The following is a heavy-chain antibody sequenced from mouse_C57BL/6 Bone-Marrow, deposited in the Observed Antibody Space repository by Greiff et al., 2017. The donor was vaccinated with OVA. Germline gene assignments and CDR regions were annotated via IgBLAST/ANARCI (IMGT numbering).Heavy chain of an antibody. J-gene: IGHJ2*01. CDR2: IYPGDGDI. Sequence: VQVVESGAELVKPGASVKISCKASGYAFSNYWMNWVKQRPGKGLEWIGQIYPGDGDINYNVKFKGKATLTADKSSSTADMQFSSLTSEDSAVYFCARGAYWGQGTTLTVSS. V-gene: IGHV1-80*01. CDR3: ARGAY. CDR1: GYAFSNYW.